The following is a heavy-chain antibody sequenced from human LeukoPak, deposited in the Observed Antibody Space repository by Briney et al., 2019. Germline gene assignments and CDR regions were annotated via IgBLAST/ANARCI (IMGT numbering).Heavy chain of an antibody. D-gene: IGHD3-22*01. Sequence: ASVKVSCKASGYTFTGYYMHWVRQAPGQGLEWMGWINPNSGGTNYAQKFQGRVTMTRDTSISTAYMELSRLRSDDTAVYYCARETYYYDSSGYPYRAQQLPDYWGQGTLVTVSS. CDR3: ARETYYYDSSGYPYRAQQLPDY. V-gene: IGHV1-2*02. CDR1: GYTFTGYY. J-gene: IGHJ4*02. CDR2: INPNSGGT.